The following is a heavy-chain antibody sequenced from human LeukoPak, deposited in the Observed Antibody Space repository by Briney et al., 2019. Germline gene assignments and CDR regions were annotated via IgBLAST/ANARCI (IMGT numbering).Heavy chain of an antibody. D-gene: IGHD3-22*01. CDR3: ASGGYYYDSSGYPGGDY. J-gene: IGHJ4*02. V-gene: IGHV1-2*02. CDR2: INPNSGGT. CDR1: GYTFTGYY. Sequence: ASVKVYCKASGYTFTGYYMHWVRQAPGQGLEWMGWINPNSGGTNYAQKFQGRVTMTRDTSISTAYMELSRLRSDDTAVYYCASGGYYYDSSGYPGGDYWGQGTLVTVSS.